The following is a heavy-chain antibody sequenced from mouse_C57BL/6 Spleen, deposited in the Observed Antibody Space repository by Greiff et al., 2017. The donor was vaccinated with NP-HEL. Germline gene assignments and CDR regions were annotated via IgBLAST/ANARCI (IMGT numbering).Heavy chain of an antibody. J-gene: IGHJ2*01. D-gene: IGHD3-2*02. CDR1: GYTFTDYY. V-gene: IGHV1-26*01. CDR3: ARGEDRLQGY. CDR2: INPNNGGT. Sequence: EVQLQQSGPELVKPGASVKISCKASGYTFTDYYMNWVKQSHGKSLEWIGDINPNNGGTSYNQKFKGKATLTVDKSSSTAYMELRSLTSEDSAVYYCARGEDRLQGYWGQGTTLTVSS.